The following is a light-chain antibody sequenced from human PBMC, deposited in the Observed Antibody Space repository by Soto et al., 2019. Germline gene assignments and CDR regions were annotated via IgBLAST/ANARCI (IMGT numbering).Light chain of an antibody. J-gene: IGLJ2*01. CDR3: QSYDSSLTAPVV. V-gene: IGLV1-40*01. CDR2: NNN. CDR1: SSNIGAGFD. Sequence: QSVLTQPPSVSGAPGQRVTISCTGSSSNIGAGFDVHWYQQLPGTAPKLLIYNNNNRPSGVPDRFSGSKSGTSASLAITGLEAEDAAGYYCQSYDSSLTAPVVFGGGTKLTVL.